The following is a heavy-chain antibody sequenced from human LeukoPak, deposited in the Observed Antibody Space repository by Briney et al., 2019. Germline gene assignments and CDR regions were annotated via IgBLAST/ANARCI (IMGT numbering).Heavy chain of an antibody. Sequence: SETLSLTCTVSGGSISSHYWSWIRQPPGKGLEWIGCIYYSGSTNYNPSLKSRVTISVDTSKNQFSLKLSSVTAADTAVYYCARDGGGSSWGVLEFDAFDIWGQGAMVTVSS. CDR3: ARDGGGSSWGVLEFDAFDI. V-gene: IGHV4-59*11. J-gene: IGHJ3*02. D-gene: IGHD6-13*01. CDR1: GGSISSHY. CDR2: IYYSGST.